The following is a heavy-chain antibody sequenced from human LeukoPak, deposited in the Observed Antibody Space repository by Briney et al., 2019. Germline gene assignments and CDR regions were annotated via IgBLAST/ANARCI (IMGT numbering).Heavy chain of an antibody. V-gene: IGHV3-30-3*01. CDR2: ISYDGSNK. CDR3: ARDDYGDHTPFDY. D-gene: IGHD4-17*01. Sequence: PGGSLRLSCAASGFTFSSYWMSWVRQAPGKGLEWVAVISYDGSNKYYADSVKGRFTISRDNSKNTLYLQMNSLRAEDTAVYYCARDDYGDHTPFDYWGQGTLVTVSS. CDR1: GFTFSSYW. J-gene: IGHJ4*02.